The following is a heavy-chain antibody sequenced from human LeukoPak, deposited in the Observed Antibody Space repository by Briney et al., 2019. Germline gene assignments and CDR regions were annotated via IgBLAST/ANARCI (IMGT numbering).Heavy chain of an antibody. D-gene: IGHD3-10*01. J-gene: IGHJ6*03. V-gene: IGHV3-30*02. CDR1: GFTFSSYG. CDR2: IRYDGSNK. Sequence: GGSLRLSCAASGFTFSSYGMHWVRQAPGKGLEWVAFIRYDGSNKYYADSVKGRFTISRDNSKNTLYLQMNSLRAEDTAVYYCAKDYGFGVVPRDYYYMDVWGKGTTVTISS. CDR3: AKDYGFGVVPRDYYYMDV.